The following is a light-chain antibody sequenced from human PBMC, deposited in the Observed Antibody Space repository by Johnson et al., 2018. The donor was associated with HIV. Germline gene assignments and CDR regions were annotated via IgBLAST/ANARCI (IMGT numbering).Light chain of an antibody. CDR3: GTWDSSLSAYV. V-gene: IGLV1-51*01. CDR2: DNT. J-gene: IGLJ1*01. CDR1: SSNIGINY. Sequence: QSVLTQPPSVSAAPGQKVTISCSGSSSNIGINYVSWYQQLPGTAPKLLIYDNTKRPSGIPDRFSGSKSGTSATLGITGLQTGDEADYYCGTWDSSLSAYVFRTGTKVTVL.